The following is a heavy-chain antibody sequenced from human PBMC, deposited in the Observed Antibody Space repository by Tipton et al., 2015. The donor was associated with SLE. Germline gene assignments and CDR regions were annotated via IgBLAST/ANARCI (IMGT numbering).Heavy chain of an antibody. V-gene: IGHV3-21*01. CDR2: ISSSSGVI. D-gene: IGHD3-10*01. J-gene: IGHJ4*02. Sequence: SLRLSCTASGFTFNSFTMTWVRQAPGKGLEWVSSISSSSGVIYYTDSVKGRFTISRDNAKDTLYLQMNSLRAEDTAVYYCARIHYYGSGSRDYWGQGTLVTVSS. CDR3: ARIHYYGSGSRDY. CDR1: GFTFNSFT.